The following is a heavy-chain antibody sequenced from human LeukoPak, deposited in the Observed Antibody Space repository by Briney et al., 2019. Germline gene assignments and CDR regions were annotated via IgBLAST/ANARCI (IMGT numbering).Heavy chain of an antibody. J-gene: IGHJ4*02. CDR1: GGSFNHNY. D-gene: IGHD1-1*01. CDR2: INHGGST. CDR3: ARGARTADFDY. Sequence: SETLSLTCDVYGGSFNHNYWSWIRQPPGKGLEWIGEINHGGSTNYNPSLKSRVTISVDMSRNQFSLKLRSVTAADTAVYYCARGARTADFDYWGQGTLVTVPS. V-gene: IGHV4-34*01.